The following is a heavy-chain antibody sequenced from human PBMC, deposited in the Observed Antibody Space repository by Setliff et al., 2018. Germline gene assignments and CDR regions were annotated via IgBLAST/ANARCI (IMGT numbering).Heavy chain of an antibody. J-gene: IGHJ4*02. CDR3: SRLVRFCTRTTCQRLSGDDF. Sequence: ASVKVSCKASGYTFSDYGITWVRQAPGQGLEWMGWISAYTGNAYYAHKLQDRVTMTTDTSTGTAYMELRSLTSDDTAVYYCSRLVRFCTRTTCQRLSGDDFWGQGTLVTVSS. CDR1: GYTFSDYG. D-gene: IGHD2-8*01. CDR2: ISAYTGNA. V-gene: IGHV1-18*01.